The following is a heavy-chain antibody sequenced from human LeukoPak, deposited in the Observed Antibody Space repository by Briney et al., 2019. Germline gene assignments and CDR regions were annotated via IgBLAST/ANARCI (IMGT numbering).Heavy chain of an antibody. D-gene: IGHD3-16*02. Sequence: GGSLRLSCAASGFTFSSYAMSWVRQAPGKGLEWVSALSGSGGSAYYADSVKGRFTISRDNSKNTLYLQMNSLRAEDTAVYPCAKDRVSGIMITFGGVIVAHDAFDIWGQGTMVTVSS. CDR3: AKDRVSGIMITFGGVIVAHDAFDI. CDR1: GFTFSSYA. V-gene: IGHV3-23*01. J-gene: IGHJ3*02. CDR2: LSGSGGSA.